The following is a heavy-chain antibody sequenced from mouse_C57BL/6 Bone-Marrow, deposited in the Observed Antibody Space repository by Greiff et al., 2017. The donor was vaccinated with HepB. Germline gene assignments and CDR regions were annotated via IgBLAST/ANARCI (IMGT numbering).Heavy chain of an antibody. CDR1: GFTFSDFY. Sequence: EVKVEESGGGLVQSGRSLRLSCATSGFTFSDFYMEWVRQAPGKGLEWIAASRNKANDYTTEYSASVKGRFIVSRDTSQSILYLQMNALRAEDTAIYDCARAYSNYEAAMDYWGQGTSVTVSS. D-gene: IGHD2-5*01. CDR2: SRNKANDYTT. J-gene: IGHJ4*01. CDR3: ARAYSNYEAAMDY. V-gene: IGHV7-1*01.